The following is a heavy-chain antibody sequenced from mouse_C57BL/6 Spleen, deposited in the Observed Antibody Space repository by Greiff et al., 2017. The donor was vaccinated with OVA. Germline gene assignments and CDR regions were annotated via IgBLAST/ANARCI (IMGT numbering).Heavy chain of an antibody. CDR3: ARTVNSNYIAY. CDR2: IYPGSGST. V-gene: IGHV1-55*01. D-gene: IGHD2-5*01. Sequence: VQLQESGAELVKPGASVKMSCKASGYTFTSYWITWVKPRPGQGLEWIGDIYPGSGSTNYNEKFKSKATLTVDTSSSTAYMQLSSLTSEDSAVYYCARTVNSNYIAYWGQGTLVTVSA. J-gene: IGHJ3*01. CDR1: GYTFTSYW.